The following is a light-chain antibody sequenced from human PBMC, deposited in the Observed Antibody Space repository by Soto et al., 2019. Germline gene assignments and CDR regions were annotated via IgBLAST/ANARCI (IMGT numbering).Light chain of an antibody. Sequence: DIQMTQSPSTLSASVGDRITITCRASQSIVNLLAWYQQKPGKAPKLLIYAASSLQSGVPSRFSGSGSGTDFTLTISSLQPEDFATYYCQQSYGFGGGTKVEIK. CDR3: QQSYG. CDR1: QSIVNL. J-gene: IGKJ4*01. CDR2: AAS. V-gene: IGKV1-39*01.